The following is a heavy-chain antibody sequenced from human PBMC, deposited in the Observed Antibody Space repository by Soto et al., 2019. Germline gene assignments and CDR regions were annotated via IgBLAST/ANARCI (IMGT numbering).Heavy chain of an antibody. CDR1: GASISSYY. D-gene: IGHD4-17*01. CDR2: IHNGERT. CDR3: SYGDSPGPIDH. V-gene: IGHV4-59*01. J-gene: IGHJ4*02. Sequence: LSLTCSVSGASISSYYWSWFRQAPGKGLEYIGYIHNGERTNYNPSLESRVTISADTSKNQFSLRLSSVTAADTAMYYCSYGDSPGPIDHWGQGTLVTVSS.